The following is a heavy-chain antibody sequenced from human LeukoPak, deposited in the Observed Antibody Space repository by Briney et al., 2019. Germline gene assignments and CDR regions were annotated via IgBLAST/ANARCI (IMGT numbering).Heavy chain of an antibody. CDR2: FDPEDGET. D-gene: IGHD3-10*01. J-gene: IGHJ5*02. Sequence: ASVKVSCKASGYTFSDYYIHWVRQAPGKGLEWMGGFDPEDGETIYAQKFQGRVTMTEDTSTDTAYMELSSLRSEDTAVYYCATDWKNMVRGQGGWFDPWGQGTLVTVSS. V-gene: IGHV1-24*01. CDR1: GYTFSDYY. CDR3: ATDWKNMVRGQGGWFDP.